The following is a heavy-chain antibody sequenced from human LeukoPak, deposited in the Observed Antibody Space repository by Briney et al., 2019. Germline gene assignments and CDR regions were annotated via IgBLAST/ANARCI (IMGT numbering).Heavy chain of an antibody. V-gene: IGHV3-21*01. CDR1: GFTFSSYS. D-gene: IGHD6-13*01. J-gene: IGHJ4*02. Sequence: GGSLRLSCAASGFTFSSYSMTWVRQAPGKGLEWVSSISSSSSYIYYADSVKGRFTISRDNAKNSLYLQMNSLRAEDTAVYYCARGIAAAGGITFDYWGQGTLVTVSS. CDR3: ARGIAAAGGITFDY. CDR2: ISSSSSYI.